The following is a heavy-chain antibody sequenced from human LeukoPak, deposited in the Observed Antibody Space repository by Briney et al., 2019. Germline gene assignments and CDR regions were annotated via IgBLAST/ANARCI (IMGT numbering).Heavy chain of an antibody. CDR2: ISSSSSTI. CDR3: ARGGTYYSFGYYFDY. Sequence: GGSLRLSCAASGFTFSSYSMNWVRQAPGKGLEWVSYISSSSSTIYYADSVKGRFTISRDNAKNSLYLQMNSLRAEDTAVYYCARGGTYYSFGYYFDYWGQGTLVTVSS. CDR1: GFTFSSYS. V-gene: IGHV3-48*01. J-gene: IGHJ4*02. D-gene: IGHD4-11*01.